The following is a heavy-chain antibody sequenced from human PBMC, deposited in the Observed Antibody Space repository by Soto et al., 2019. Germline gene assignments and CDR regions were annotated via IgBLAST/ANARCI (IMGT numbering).Heavy chain of an antibody. V-gene: IGHV1-69*02. CDR2: IIPILGIA. CDR3: ARGGGSGISAHY. CDR1: GGTFSSYT. D-gene: IGHD3-10*01. Sequence: QVQLVQSGAEVKKPGSSVKVSCKASGGTFSSYTISWVRQAPGQGLEWMGRIIPILGIANYAQKVQGRVTITADKSTSTAYMWLSSLRSEDTAVYYCARGGGSGISAHYWGQGTLVTVSS. J-gene: IGHJ4*02.